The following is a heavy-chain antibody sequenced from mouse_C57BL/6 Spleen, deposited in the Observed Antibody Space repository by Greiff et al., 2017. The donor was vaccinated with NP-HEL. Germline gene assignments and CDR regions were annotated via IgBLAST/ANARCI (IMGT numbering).Heavy chain of an antibody. D-gene: IGHD1-1*01. V-gene: IGHV5-4*01. CDR2: ISDGGSYT. CDR1: GFTFSSYA. J-gene: IGHJ3*01. Sequence: EVQLVESGGGLVKPGGSLKLSCAASGFTFSSYAMSWVRQTPEKRLEWVATISDGGSYTYYPDNVKGRFTISRDNAKNNLYLQMSHLKSEDTAMYYCARDEDYYGSSSWFAYWGQGTLVTVSA. CDR3: ARDEDYYGSSSWFAY.